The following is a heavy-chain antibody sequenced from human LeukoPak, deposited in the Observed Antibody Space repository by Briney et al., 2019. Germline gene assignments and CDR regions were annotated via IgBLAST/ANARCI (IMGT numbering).Heavy chain of an antibody. CDR2: ISSSSSYI. Sequence: GGSLRLSCAASGFTFSSYSMNWVRQAPGKGLEWVSSISSSSSYIYYADSVKGRFTISGDNAKNSLYLQMNSLRAEDTAVYNCARDIGINWFDPWGQGTLVTVSS. D-gene: IGHD2-15*01. CDR3: ARDIGINWFDP. J-gene: IGHJ5*02. CDR1: GFTFSSYS. V-gene: IGHV3-21*01.